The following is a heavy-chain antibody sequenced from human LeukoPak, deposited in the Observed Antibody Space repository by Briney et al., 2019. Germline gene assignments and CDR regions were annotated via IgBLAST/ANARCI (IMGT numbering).Heavy chain of an antibody. Sequence: PGGSLRLSCAASGFIFSSYWISWVRQVPGKGLEWVANIKQDGTETSYVDSVEGRFTISRDNAKNSLFLQMNSLRADDTALYYCARGVTSAWYLRYYFEYWGQGIMVTVSS. CDR2: IKQDGTET. J-gene: IGHJ4*02. V-gene: IGHV3-7*03. CDR1: GFIFSSYW. D-gene: IGHD6-13*01. CDR3: ARGVTSAWYLRYYFEY.